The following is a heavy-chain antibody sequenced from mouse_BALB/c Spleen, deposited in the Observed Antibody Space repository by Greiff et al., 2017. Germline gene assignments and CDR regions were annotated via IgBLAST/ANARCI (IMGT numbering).Heavy chain of an antibody. D-gene: IGHD2-1*01. Sequence: QVQLQQSGPGLVAPSQSLSITCTVSGFSLTSYGVHWVRQPPGKGLEWLGLIWAGGSTNNNSALMSRLSISKDNSKSQVFLKMNRLRSDDTAMYSCDRDPCYDGSWFAYWGQGTLVTVSA. J-gene: IGHJ3*01. CDR3: DRDPCYDGSWFAY. V-gene: IGHV2-9*02. CDR1: GFSLTSYG. CDR2: IWAGGST.